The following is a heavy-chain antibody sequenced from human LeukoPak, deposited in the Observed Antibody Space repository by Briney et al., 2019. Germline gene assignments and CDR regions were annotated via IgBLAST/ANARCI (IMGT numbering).Heavy chain of an antibody. D-gene: IGHD3-10*01. CDR1: GFTFSSYE. Sequence: AGGSLRLSCAASGFTFSSYEMNWVRQAPGKGLEWVSYISSSGSTIYYADSVKGRFTISRDNAKNSLYLQMNSLRGEDTAVYYCARDHNYYGSGRPWGQGTLVTVSS. CDR3: ARDHNYYGSGRP. CDR2: ISSSGSTI. V-gene: IGHV3-48*03. J-gene: IGHJ5*02.